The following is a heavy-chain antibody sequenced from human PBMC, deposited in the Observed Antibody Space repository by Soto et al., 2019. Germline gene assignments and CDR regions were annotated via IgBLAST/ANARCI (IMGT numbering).Heavy chain of an antibody. CDR3: AREPRYCRGGSCSITGDAYDI. D-gene: IGHD2-15*01. V-gene: IGHV3-66*01. CDR1: GFIVSDTY. J-gene: IGHJ3*02. Sequence: EVHLVESGGGLVQPGGSLRLSYTASGFIVSDTYVNWVRQAPGKGLEWVSVISNRGDTHYADSVRGRFSLSRDISDNTLHLQMNNLRVEDTAVYYCAREPRYCRGGSCSITGDAYDIWGQGTMVTVSS. CDR2: ISNRGDT.